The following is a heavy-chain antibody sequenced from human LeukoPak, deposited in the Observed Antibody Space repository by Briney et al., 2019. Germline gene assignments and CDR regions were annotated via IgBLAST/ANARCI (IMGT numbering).Heavy chain of an antibody. V-gene: IGHV4-59*01. J-gene: IGHJ6*02. Sequence: PSETLSLTCTVSGGSISSYYWSWIRQPPGKGLEWIGYMYYSGSANYNPSLKSRFTISVDTSKNQFSLKLNSVTAADTAVYYCARSGGDNYGSGSYGYYYYGMDVWGQGTTVTVSS. CDR2: MYYSGSA. D-gene: IGHD3-10*01. CDR3: ARSGGDNYGSGSYGYYYYGMDV. CDR1: GGSISSYY.